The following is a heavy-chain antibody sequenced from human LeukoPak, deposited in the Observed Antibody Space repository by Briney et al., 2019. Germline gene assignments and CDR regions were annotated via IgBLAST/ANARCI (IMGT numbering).Heavy chain of an antibody. D-gene: IGHD6-13*01. CDR2: IIPIFGTA. CDR3: ARGRAAADDFDY. CDR1: GGTFSSYA. Sequence: SVKVSCKASGGTFSSYAISWVRQAPGQGLEWMGGIIPIFGTANYAQKFQGRVTITADESTSTAYMELSSLRSDDTAIYYCARGRAAADDFDYWGQGTLVTVSS. J-gene: IGHJ4*02. V-gene: IGHV1-69*13.